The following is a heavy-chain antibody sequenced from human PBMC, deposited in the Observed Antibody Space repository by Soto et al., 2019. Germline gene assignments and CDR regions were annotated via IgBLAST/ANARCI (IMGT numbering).Heavy chain of an antibody. CDR2: ISSSSSYI. Sequence: EVQLVESGGGLVKPGGSLRLSCAASGFTFSSYSMNWVRQAPGKGLEWVSSISSSSSYIYYADSVKGRSTISSDNAKNSLYPQMKGLGAEDTAVYYCAREAVAGSFDPWGQGTLVTVSS. V-gene: IGHV3-21*01. J-gene: IGHJ5*02. CDR1: GFTFSSYS. CDR3: AREAVAGSFDP. D-gene: IGHD6-19*01.